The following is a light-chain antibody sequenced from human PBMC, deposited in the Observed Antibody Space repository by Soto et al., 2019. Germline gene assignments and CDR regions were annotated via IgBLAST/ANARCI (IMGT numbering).Light chain of an antibody. J-gene: IGKJ1*01. CDR1: QSISSW. CDR2: KAS. V-gene: IGKV1-5*03. Sequence: DIQMTQSPSTLSASVGDRVTITCRASQSISSWLAWYQQKPGKAPKVLIYKASTLDSGVPSRFSGSGSGTEFTLTISSLQPDDFATYYCQQYNTDSRTFGQGTKV. CDR3: QQYNTDSRT.